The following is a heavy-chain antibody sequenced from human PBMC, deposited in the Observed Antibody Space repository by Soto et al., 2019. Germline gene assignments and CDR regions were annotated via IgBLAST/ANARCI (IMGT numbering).Heavy chain of an antibody. CDR2: VFSSGST. Sequence: SETLSLTCTVSGGSINSGGYYWSWIRQPPGKGLEWIGYVFSSGSTKYNPSLKSRVTISLDTSKNQFSLNLNSVTAADTAVYYCASSILRGIIARPLDYWGQGTLVTVSS. J-gene: IGHJ4*02. CDR3: ASSILRGIIARPLDY. D-gene: IGHD3-10*01. CDR1: GGSINSGGYY. V-gene: IGHV4-61*08.